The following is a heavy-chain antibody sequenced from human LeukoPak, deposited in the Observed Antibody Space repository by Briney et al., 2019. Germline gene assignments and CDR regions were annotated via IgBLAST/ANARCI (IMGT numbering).Heavy chain of an antibody. D-gene: IGHD1-1*01. CDR2: IYHSGST. CDR1: GGSISSYY. Sequence: SETLSLTCTVSGGSISSYYWSWIRQPPGKGLEWIGYIYHSGSTYYNPSLKSRVTISVDTSNNQFSLKLSSVTAADTAVYYCAREVTTQKNWFDPWGQGTLVTVSS. CDR3: AREVTTQKNWFDP. V-gene: IGHV4-59*04. J-gene: IGHJ5*02.